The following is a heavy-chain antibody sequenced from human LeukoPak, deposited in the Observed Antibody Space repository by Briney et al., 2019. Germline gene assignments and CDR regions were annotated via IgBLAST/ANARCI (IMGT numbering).Heavy chain of an antibody. CDR2: INPSGGST. V-gene: IGHV1-46*01. CDR1: GYTFTSYD. D-gene: IGHD2-2*01. CDR3: AKDCSSTSCYDAFDI. J-gene: IGHJ3*02. Sequence: ASVKVSCKASGYTFTSYDMHWVRQAPGQGLEWMGIINPSGGSTSYAQKFQGRVTMTRDTSTSTVYMELSSLRSEDTAVYYCAKDCSSTSCYDAFDIWGQGTMVTVSS.